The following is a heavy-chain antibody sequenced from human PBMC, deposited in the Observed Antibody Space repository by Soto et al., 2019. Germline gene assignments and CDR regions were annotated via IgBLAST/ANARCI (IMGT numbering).Heavy chain of an antibody. CDR1: GFTFSTYW. J-gene: IGHJ3*02. Sequence: AGSLRLSCAASGFTFSTYWMTWVRQAPGKGLEWVANIKQDGSEKNYVDSVKGRFTISRDNAKNSLSLQMNSLRAEDTAVFYCAKILRAGTTGYALDIWGQGTMVTVSS. D-gene: IGHD1-1*01. V-gene: IGHV3-7*01. CDR3: AKILRAGTTGYALDI. CDR2: IKQDGSEK.